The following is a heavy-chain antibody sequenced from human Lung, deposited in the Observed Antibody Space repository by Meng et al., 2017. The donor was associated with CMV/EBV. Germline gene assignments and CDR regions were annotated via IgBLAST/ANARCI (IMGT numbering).Heavy chain of an antibody. V-gene: IGHV1-69*08. J-gene: IGHJ5*02. CDR2: IVPLLRTP. CDR1: GGNFNSYS. CDR3: ASATYMTTQQGWFDT. Sequence: KISCKAYGGNFNSYSFIWVRQAPGQGLEWVGRIVPLLRTPIFAQSFQGRVTITADRSSSTTYMELSRLRSEDTAVYYCASATYMTTQQGWFDTWGQGTLVTVSS. D-gene: IGHD4-11*01.